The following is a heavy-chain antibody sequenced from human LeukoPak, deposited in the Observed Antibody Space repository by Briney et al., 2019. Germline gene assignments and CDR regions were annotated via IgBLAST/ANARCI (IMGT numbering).Heavy chain of an antibody. J-gene: IGHJ3*02. V-gene: IGHV3-72*01. CDR1: GFRISDYT. Sequence: GGSLRLSCAASGFRISDYTMNWVRQAPGKGLEWVGRSGNKADSYTTEYAASVNGRFTISRDGSKNSLYLQMNSLKSEDTAVYYCSRGYSGVSVYAFDIWGPGTMVTVSS. D-gene: IGHD5-12*01. CDR3: SRGYSGVSVYAFDI. CDR2: SGNKADSYTT.